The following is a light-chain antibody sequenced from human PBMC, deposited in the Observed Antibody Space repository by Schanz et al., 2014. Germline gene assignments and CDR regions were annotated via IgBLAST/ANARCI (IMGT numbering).Light chain of an antibody. CDR2: LGF. Sequence: DIVMTQFPLSLPVTPGEPASISCRSSHGLLHANGNNYLNWYLQKPGQPPQVLIYLGFHRASGVPDRFSGSGSGTDFILEISRVEAEDVGVYYCMQAQQMPITFGQGTRLEIK. J-gene: IGKJ5*01. CDR3: MQAQQMPIT. CDR1: HGLLHANGNNY. V-gene: IGKV2-28*01.